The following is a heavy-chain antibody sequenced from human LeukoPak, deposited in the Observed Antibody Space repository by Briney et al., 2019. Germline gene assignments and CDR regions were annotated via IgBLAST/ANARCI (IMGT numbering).Heavy chain of an antibody. D-gene: IGHD4-11*01. CDR3: ARDNYGIGDY. J-gene: IGHJ4*02. Sequence: ASVKVSCKASGYTFTNYGISWVRQAPGQGLGWMGWVNPNSGGTNYAQKFQGRVTMTRDTSISTAYMDLSSLRSDDTAVYYCARDNYGIGDYWGQGTLVTVSS. CDR1: GYTFTNYG. V-gene: IGHV1-2*02. CDR2: VNPNSGGT.